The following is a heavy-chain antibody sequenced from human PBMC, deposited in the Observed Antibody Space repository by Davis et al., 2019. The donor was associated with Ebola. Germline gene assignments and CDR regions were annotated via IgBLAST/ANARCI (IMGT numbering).Heavy chain of an antibody. Sequence: ASVKVSCKASGYTFTNYYIQWVRQAPGQGLEWMGVINPSGGSTSYAHDFQGRVTMTRDTSTSTVYMELNSLRSQDTAVYYCARTRSLTAKIDYWGQGTLVTVSP. V-gene: IGHV1-46*01. D-gene: IGHD1-20*01. J-gene: IGHJ4*01. CDR2: INPSGGST. CDR1: GYTFTNYY. CDR3: ARTRSLTAKIDY.